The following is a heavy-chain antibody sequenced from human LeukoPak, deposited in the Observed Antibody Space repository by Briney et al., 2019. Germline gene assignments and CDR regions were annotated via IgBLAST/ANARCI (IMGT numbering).Heavy chain of an antibody. V-gene: IGHV3-23*01. Sequence: RTGGSLRLSCAASGFTFSAAPMIWVRQVSGKGLEWVSVIYGNGREIHYADSVKGRFTISRDNSKNTLYLQMNSLRAEDTAVYYCAKETIGGYSNYERDYYYYGMDVWGQGTTVTVSS. J-gene: IGHJ6*02. CDR2: IYGNGREI. CDR1: GFTFSAAP. CDR3: AKETIGGYSNYERDYYYYGMDV. D-gene: IGHD4-11*01.